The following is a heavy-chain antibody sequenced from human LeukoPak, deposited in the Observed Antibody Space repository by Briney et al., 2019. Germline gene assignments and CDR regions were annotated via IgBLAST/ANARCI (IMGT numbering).Heavy chain of an antibody. J-gene: IGHJ3*02. V-gene: IGHV1-2*02. D-gene: IGHD2-2*01. CDR3: ARNVPFLPGYQLPNAFDI. Sequence: ASVKVSCKASGYTFTGYYMHWVRQAPGQGLEWMGWINPNSGGTNYAQKFQGRVTMTRDTSISTAYMELSRLRSDDTAVYYCARNVPFLPGYQLPNAFDIWGQGTMVTVSS. CDR2: INPNSGGT. CDR1: GYTFTGYY.